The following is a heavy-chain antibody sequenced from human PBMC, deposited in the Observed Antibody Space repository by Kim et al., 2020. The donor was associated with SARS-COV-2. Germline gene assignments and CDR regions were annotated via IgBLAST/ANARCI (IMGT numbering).Heavy chain of an antibody. CDR3: ANAIVGATLGLDV. D-gene: IGHD1-26*01. CDR1: GFTFSTYG. V-gene: IGHV3-30*18. CDR2: ISYDGRNK. J-gene: IGHJ6*02. Sequence: GGSLRLSCEVSGFTFSTYGLHWVRQAPGKGLEWVAAISYDGRNKYYADSVKGRFTISRDNSNSTLHLQVTSLRAEDTAVYYCANAIVGATLGLDVWGQGTTVTVSS.